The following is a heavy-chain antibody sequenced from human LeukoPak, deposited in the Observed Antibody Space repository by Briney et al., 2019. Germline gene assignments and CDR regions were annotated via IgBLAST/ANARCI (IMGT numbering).Heavy chain of an antibody. Sequence: PSETLSLTRTVSGGSISSYYWSWIRQPPGKGLEWIGYSYYSGSTNYNPSLKSRVTISVDTSKNQFSLKQSSVTAADTAVYYCARVDTAMVLRYWGQGTLVTVSS. CDR1: GGSISSYY. J-gene: IGHJ4*02. CDR3: ARVDTAMVLRY. D-gene: IGHD5-18*01. V-gene: IGHV4-59*01. CDR2: SYYSGST.